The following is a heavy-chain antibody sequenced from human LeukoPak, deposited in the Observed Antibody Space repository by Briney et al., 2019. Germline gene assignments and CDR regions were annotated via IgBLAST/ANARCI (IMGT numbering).Heavy chain of an antibody. D-gene: IGHD1-1*01. V-gene: IGHV1-2*02. CDR2: INPNSGNT. CDR1: GYIFTGYW. J-gene: IGHJ4*02. CDR3: AREMRPATTTLVAY. Sequence: ASVRVSCKASGYIFTGYWIHWVRQAPGQGLEWMGFINPNSGNTNYAQNFQGRVTMTRDTSISTAYMELSSLTADDTAVHYCAREMRPATTTLVAYWGQGTLVTVSS.